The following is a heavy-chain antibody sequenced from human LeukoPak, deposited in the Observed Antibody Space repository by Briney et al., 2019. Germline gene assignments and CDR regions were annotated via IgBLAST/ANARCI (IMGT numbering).Heavy chain of an antibody. CDR3: ARLSRGTYDSSGYYGY. CDR2: IYYSGST. J-gene: IGHJ4*02. Sequence: PSETLSLTCTVSGGSISSSSYYWGWIRQPPGKGLEWIGSIYYSGSTYYNPSLKSRVTISVDTSKNQFSLKLSSVTAADTAVYYCARLSRGTYDSSGYYGYWGQGTLVTVSS. D-gene: IGHD3-22*01. CDR1: GGSISSSSYY. V-gene: IGHV4-39*01.